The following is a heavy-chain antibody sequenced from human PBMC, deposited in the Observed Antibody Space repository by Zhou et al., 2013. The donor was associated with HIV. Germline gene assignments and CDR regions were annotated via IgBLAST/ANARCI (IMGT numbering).Heavy chain of an antibody. CDR3: ATEGATGTFNWFDP. V-gene: IGHV1-2*02. Sequence: QVQVVQSGAEVKKPGASVKVSCKASGYTFTAYYMHWVRQAPGQGLEWMGWINPDSGGTTYAEKFQGRVTMTRDRSISTVSMELSRLKFDDTAIYYCATEGATGTFNWFDPWGQGTLVTVS. D-gene: IGHD1-26*01. CDR1: GYTFTAYY. CDR2: INPDSGGT. J-gene: IGHJ5*02.